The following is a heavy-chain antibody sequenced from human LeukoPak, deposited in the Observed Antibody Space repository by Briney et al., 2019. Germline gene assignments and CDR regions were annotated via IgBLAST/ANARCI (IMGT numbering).Heavy chain of an antibody. V-gene: IGHV3-23*01. CDR3: AKGGESYRTGLDY. CDR1: GFTFNSYA. D-gene: IGHD1-26*01. CDR2: ISGSGGRT. J-gene: IGHJ4*02. Sequence: GGSLRLSCAASGFTFNSYAMSWVRQAPGKGLEWVSAISGSGGRTYHADSVKGRFTISRDNSKNTLYLQMNSLRAEGTAVYYCAKGGESYRTGLDYWGQGTLVTVSS.